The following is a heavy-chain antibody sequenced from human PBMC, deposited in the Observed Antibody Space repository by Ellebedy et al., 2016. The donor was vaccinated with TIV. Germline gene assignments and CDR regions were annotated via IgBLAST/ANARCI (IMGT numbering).Heavy chain of an antibody. Sequence: GESLKISCAGSGFTFSSYSTNWVRQAPGTGLEWVAYISRSTTTIYYADSVRGRFTISRDNAKNSLYLQMNSLRAEDTAVYYCARDPVDTSMVKIYFDYWGQGTLVSVSS. D-gene: IGHD5-18*01. CDR1: GFTFSSYS. CDR2: ISRSTTTI. V-gene: IGHV3-48*01. J-gene: IGHJ4*02. CDR3: ARDPVDTSMVKIYFDY.